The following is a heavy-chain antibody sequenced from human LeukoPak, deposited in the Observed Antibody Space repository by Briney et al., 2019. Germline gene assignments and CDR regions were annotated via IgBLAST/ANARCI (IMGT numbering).Heavy chain of an antibody. V-gene: IGHV3-9*01. D-gene: IGHD1-26*01. CDR2: ISRNSGSI. Sequence: GRSLRLSSAASEFTFDDYAMHCVPQAPGKGVGWGSGISRNSGSIGYADSVKGRFTISRDNAKNYLYLQMNSLRAEDTALYYCAKDIGGVGALGPFDYWGQGTLVTVSS. CDR3: AKDIGGVGALGPFDY. CDR1: EFTFDDYA. J-gene: IGHJ4*02.